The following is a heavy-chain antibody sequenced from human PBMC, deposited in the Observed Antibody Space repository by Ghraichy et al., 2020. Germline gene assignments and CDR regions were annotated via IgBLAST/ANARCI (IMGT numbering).Heavy chain of an antibody. CDR1: GFTFSSYA. Sequence: GGSLRLSCAASGFTFSSYAMSWVRQAPGKGLEWVSGISGSGGSTYYADPVKGRFTISRDNSKNTLYVQMNSLRAEDTAVYYCAKSRGNIMIVVYDYWGQGTLVTVSS. D-gene: IGHD3-22*01. V-gene: IGHV3-23*01. CDR3: AKSRGNIMIVVYDY. CDR2: ISGSGGST. J-gene: IGHJ4*02.